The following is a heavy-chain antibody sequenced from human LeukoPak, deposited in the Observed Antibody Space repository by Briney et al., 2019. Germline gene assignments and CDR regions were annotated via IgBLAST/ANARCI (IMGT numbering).Heavy chain of an antibody. Sequence: SETLSLTCTVSDGSISSHYWSWIRQPPGKGLEWIGHFAYSGTTSYNASLKSRVTISVDTSKNQFSLTLTSVTAADTAVYYCARGEGYCSSTSCKGVVFGYWGQGTLVTVSS. J-gene: IGHJ4*02. CDR1: DGSISSHY. CDR2: FAYSGTT. D-gene: IGHD2-2*01. CDR3: ARGEGYCSSTSCKGVVFGY. V-gene: IGHV4-59*11.